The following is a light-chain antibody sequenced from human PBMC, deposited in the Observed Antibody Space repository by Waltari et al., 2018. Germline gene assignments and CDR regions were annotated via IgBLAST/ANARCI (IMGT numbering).Light chain of an antibody. Sequence: DIQMTQSPSSLSASVGDRVTISCRASQGIRSYVAGYQQKPGKAPKLLIYVASTLLSGVPSRFSGSGSGTDFSLTINSLQPEDVGTYYCQSSDTAPPTFGGGTKVEIK. CDR3: QSSDTAPPT. J-gene: IGKJ4*01. CDR1: QGIRSY. V-gene: IGKV1-27*01. CDR2: VAS.